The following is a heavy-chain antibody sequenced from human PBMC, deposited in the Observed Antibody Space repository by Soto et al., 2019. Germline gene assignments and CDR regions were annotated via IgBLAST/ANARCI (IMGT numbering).Heavy chain of an antibody. CDR3: GKASTYPLDGVDV. Sequence: GGSLRLSCVAAGFPFCSYALTWVRQAPGKGLEWVSVISVSVANTYYADSVKGRFTITRDNAKNTLYLQMNSLRAEDTAIYYCGKASTYPLDGVDVWGQGTTVTVSS. CDR2: ISVSVANT. D-gene: IGHD3-16*01. V-gene: IGHV3-23*01. CDR1: GFPFCSYA. J-gene: IGHJ6*02.